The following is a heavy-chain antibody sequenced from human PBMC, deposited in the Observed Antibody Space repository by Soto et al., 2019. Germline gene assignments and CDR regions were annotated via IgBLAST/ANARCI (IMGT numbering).Heavy chain of an antibody. Sequence: SVKVSCKASGGTFSSYAISWVRQAPGQGLEWMGGIIPIFGTANYAQKFQGRVTITADESTNTAYMELSSLRSEDTAVYYCARDRSTVTTYLREYNWFDPWGQGTLVTVSS. J-gene: IGHJ5*02. D-gene: IGHD4-17*01. CDR1: GGTFSSYA. CDR3: ARDRSTVTTYLREYNWFDP. CDR2: IIPIFGTA. V-gene: IGHV1-69*13.